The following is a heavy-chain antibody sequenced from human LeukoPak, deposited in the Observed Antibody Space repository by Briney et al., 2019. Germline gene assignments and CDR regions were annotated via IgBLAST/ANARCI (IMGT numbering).Heavy chain of an antibody. J-gene: IGHJ3*02. CDR3: ARVARSYGSHAFDI. V-gene: IGHV4-38-2*02. CDR1: NYSISRDYY. CDR2: IYHTGST. D-gene: IGHD6-19*01. Sequence: SETLSLTCTVSNYSISRDYYWGWIRQPPGEGLEWIGSIYHTGSTYYNPSLKSRVTMSIDTSKSQFSLKLSSVTAADTAVYYCARVARSYGSHAFDIWGQGTMVTVSS.